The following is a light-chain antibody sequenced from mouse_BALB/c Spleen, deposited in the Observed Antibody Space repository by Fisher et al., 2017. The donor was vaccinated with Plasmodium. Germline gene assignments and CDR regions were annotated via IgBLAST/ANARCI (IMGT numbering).Light chain of an antibody. Sequence: DIVLTQTPATLSVTPGDSVSLSCRSSQFISNNLHWFQQKSLESPRVLIKYASQSISGIPSRFSGSGSVTDFTLNINSVETEDFGMYFCQKSNSWPLTFVDGTRLEL. J-gene: IGKJ5*01. CDR3: QKSNSWPLT. V-gene: IGKV5-43*01. CDR2: YAS. CDR1: QFISNN.